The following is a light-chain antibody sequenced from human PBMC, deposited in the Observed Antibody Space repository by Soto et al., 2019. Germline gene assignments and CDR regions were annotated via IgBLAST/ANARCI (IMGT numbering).Light chain of an antibody. CDR3: AAWDDSLNGVV. CDR1: RSNIGNNA. J-gene: IGLJ2*01. CDR2: YDD. Sequence: QSVLTKPPSVYEAPRQRVTISCSGSRSNIGNNAVNWYQQLPGKAPKLLIYYDDLLPSGVSDRFSGSKSGTSASLAISGLQSEDEADYYCAAWDDSLNGVVFGGGTKVTVL. V-gene: IGLV1-36*01.